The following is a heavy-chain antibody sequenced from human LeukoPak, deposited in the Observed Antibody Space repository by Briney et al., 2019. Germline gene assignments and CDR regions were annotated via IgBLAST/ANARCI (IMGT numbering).Heavy chain of an antibody. V-gene: IGHV3-11*04. CDR2: ISSDGTAN. Sequence: PGGSLRLSCAASGFISSGYYMSWIRQAPGKGLEFVSYISSDGTANYYADSVKGRFTISGDNAQNSVYLEMTNLRAEDTAVYYCVREFWYRFDNWGQGTVVTVSS. CDR1: GFISSGYY. J-gene: IGHJ4*02. D-gene: IGHD6-13*01. CDR3: VREFWYRFDN.